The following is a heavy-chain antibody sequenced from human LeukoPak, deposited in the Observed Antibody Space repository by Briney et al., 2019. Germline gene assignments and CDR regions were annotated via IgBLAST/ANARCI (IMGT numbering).Heavy chain of an antibody. CDR3: VRNTYDSSGAVFDI. V-gene: IGHV3-74*01. CDR1: GFTFSVYW. J-gene: IGHJ3*02. Sequence: GGSLRLSCAASGFTFSVYWMHWVRQAPGRGPVWVSSINDDGSDTSYADSVQGRFTISRDNAKNTLYLQVNSLRVEDTAVYYCVRNTYDSSGAVFDIWGQGTMVTVSS. CDR2: INDDGSDT. D-gene: IGHD3-22*01.